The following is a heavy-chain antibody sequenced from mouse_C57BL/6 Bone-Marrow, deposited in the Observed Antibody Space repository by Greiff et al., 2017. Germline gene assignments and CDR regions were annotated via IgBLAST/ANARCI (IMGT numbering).Heavy chain of an antibody. Sequence: DVMLVESGGGLVQPGESLKLSCESNEYEFPSHDMSWVRKTPEKRLALVAAINSDGGSTYYPDTMERRFIIFRDNTKQTLYLQMSSLRYEDTSLYYCARLSYDYGYFDVWGTGTTVTVSS. D-gene: IGHD2-3*01. CDR1: EYEFPSHD. V-gene: IGHV5-2*01. CDR2: INSDGGST. CDR3: ARLSYDYGYFDV. J-gene: IGHJ1*03.